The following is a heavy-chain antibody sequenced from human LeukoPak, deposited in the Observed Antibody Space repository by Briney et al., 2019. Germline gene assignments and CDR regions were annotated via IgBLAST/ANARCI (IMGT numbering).Heavy chain of an antibody. CDR3: ARVLSSSWGAYYYYGMDV. V-gene: IGHV3-11*06. CDR1: GFTFSNYW. J-gene: IGHJ6*02. Sequence: PGGSLRLSCAASGFTFSNYWMHWVRQAPGKGLEWVSYISSRSSYTKYADSVEGRLTISRDNAKNSLYLQMNSLRAEDTAVYYCARVLSSSWGAYYYYGMDVWGQGTTVTVSS. D-gene: IGHD6-13*01. CDR2: ISSRSSYT.